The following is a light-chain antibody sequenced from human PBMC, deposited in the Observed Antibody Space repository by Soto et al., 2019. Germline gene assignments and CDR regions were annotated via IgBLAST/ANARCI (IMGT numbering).Light chain of an antibody. J-gene: IGKJ3*01. Sequence: EIVLTQSPGTLSLSPGERATLSCRASPSVSSSFLAWYQQKPGQAPRLLIYAASRRATGIPDRFSGSGSGTDFTLTISRLEPEDFAVYYCQQYGSSVFSFGPGTKVDIK. CDR3: QQYGSSVFS. V-gene: IGKV3-20*01. CDR1: PSVSSSF. CDR2: AAS.